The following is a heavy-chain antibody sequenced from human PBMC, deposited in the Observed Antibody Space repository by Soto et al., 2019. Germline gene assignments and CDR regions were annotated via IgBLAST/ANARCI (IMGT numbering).Heavy chain of an antibody. CDR1: GFTFSSYG. CDR2: ISYDGSNK. V-gene: IGHV3-30*18. J-gene: IGHJ6*02. CDR3: AKATFWSGYYDV. D-gene: IGHD3-3*01. Sequence: GGSLRLSCAASGFTFSSYGMHWVRQAPGKGLEWVAVISYDGSNKYYADSVKGRFTISRDNSKNTLYLQMNSLRAEDTAVYYCAKATFWSGYYDVWGQGTTVTVSS.